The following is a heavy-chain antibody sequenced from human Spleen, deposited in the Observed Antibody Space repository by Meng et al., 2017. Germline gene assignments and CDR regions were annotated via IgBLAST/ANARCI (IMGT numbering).Heavy chain of an antibody. CDR3: ARTYCSGGSCYADYYYGMDV. CDR2: IYAGDSDT. V-gene: IGHV5-51*01. D-gene: IGHD2-15*01. J-gene: IGHJ6*02. CDR1: GYSFTSYW. Sequence: GESLKISCKGSGYSFTSYWIAWVRQMPGKGLEWTGIIYAGDSDTRYSPSFQGQVTMSADKSISTAYLQWSSLKDSDTAMYYCARTYCSGGSCYADYYYGMDVWGQGTTVTVSS.